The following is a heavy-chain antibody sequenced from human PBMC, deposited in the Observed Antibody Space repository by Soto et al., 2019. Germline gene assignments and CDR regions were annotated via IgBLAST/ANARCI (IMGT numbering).Heavy chain of an antibody. V-gene: IGHV4-39*01. D-gene: IGHD6-13*01. Sequence: QLQLQESGPGLVKPSETLSLTCTVSGGSISSSSYYWGWIRQPPGKGLEWIGSIYYSGSTYYNPSLKSRVTISVDTSKNQFSLKLSSVTAADTAVYYCARPIPNDTYSSSWYMFDPWGQGTLVTVSS. CDR2: IYYSGST. CDR1: GGSISSSSYY. CDR3: ARPIPNDTYSSSWYMFDP. J-gene: IGHJ5*02.